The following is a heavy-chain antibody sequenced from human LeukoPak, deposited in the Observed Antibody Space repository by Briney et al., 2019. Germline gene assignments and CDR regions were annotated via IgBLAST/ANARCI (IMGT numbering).Heavy chain of an antibody. CDR3: AKDISAYGSGSPLV. CDR1: GFTFDDSA. Sequence: GRSLRLSCAASGFTFDDSAMHWVRQAPGKGLEWVSSISWNSGSVGYADSVKGRFTIPRDNAKKSLYLQMGSLRAEDTALYYCAKDISAYGSGSPLVWGQGTLVTVSS. V-gene: IGHV3-9*01. J-gene: IGHJ4*02. D-gene: IGHD3-10*01. CDR2: ISWNSGSV.